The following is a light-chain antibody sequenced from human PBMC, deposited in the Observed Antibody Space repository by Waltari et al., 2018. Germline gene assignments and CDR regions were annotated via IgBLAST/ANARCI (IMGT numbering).Light chain of an antibody. V-gene: IGLV2-14*03. CDR1: ISDIGAYNH. J-gene: IGLJ2*01. CDR3: SSFTTSSSWI. Sequence: QSALTQPASVSGSPGQSITISCTGTISDIGAYNHVSWYQQYPGQAPKLLIFDVRYRPPGVFDRFSGSKSGNTASLTISGLQAEDEADYYCSSFTTSSSWIFGGGTKLTVL. CDR2: DVR.